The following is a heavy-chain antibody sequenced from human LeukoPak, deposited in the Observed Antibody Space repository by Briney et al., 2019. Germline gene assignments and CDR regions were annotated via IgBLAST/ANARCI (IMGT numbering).Heavy chain of an antibody. CDR3: ARGRMAAAGVVDY. CDR2: IYTSVST. J-gene: IGHJ4*02. D-gene: IGHD6-13*01. V-gene: IGHV4-61*02. CDR1: GGSISSGSYY. Sequence: SETLSLTCTVSGGSISSGSYYWSWIRQPAGKGLEWIGRIYTSVSTNYNPSLKSRVTISVDTSKNQFSLKLSSVTAADTAVYYCARGRMAAAGVVDYWGQGTLVTVSS.